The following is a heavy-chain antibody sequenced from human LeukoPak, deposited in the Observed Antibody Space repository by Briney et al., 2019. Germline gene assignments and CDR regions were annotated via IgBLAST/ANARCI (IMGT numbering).Heavy chain of an antibody. CDR2: ISSSSSYI. V-gene: IGHV3-21*01. CDR3: ARGRYDFWSGYYPPYYFDY. CDR1: GFTFSSYS. Sequence: AGGSLRLSCAASGFTFSSYSMNWVRQAPGKGLEWVSSISSSSSYIYYADSVKGRFTISRDNAKNSLYLQMNSLRAEGTAVYYCARGRYDFWSGYYPPYYFDYWGQGTLVTVSS. D-gene: IGHD3-3*01. J-gene: IGHJ4*02.